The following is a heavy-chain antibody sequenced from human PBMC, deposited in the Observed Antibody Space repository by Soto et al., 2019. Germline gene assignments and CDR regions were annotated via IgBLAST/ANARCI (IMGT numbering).Heavy chain of an antibody. CDR1: GYTFTSYG. CDR3: ARVTDWGSGYPRPYYYYYMDV. J-gene: IGHJ6*03. V-gene: IGHV1-18*01. D-gene: IGHD3-3*01. CDR2: ISAYNGNT. Sequence: ASVKVSCKASGYTFTSYGISWVRQAPGQGLEWMGWISAYNGNTNYAQKLQGRVTMTTDTSTSTAYMELRSLRSDDTAVYYCARVTDWGSGYPRPYYYYYMDVWGKGTTVTVSS.